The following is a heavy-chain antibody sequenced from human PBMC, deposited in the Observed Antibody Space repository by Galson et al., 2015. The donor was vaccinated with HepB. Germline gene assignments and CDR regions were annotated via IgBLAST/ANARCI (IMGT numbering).Heavy chain of an antibody. CDR1: GDSVSTNSAA. CDR2: TYFRSRWYN. J-gene: IGHJ3*02. D-gene: IGHD3-10*01. CDR3: ARGRMLRGVMKYDAFDI. Sequence: CAISGDSVSTNSAAWNWIRQSPSRGFEWLGRTYFRSRWYNEYPLSVRGRITINPDTSKNQFSRQLNSVTPEDTAVYYCARGRMLRGVMKYDAFDIWGQGTMVTVSS. V-gene: IGHV6-1*01.